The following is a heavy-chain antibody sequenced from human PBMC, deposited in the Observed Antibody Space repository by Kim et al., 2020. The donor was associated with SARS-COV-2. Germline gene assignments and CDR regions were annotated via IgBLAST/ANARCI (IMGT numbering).Heavy chain of an antibody. J-gene: IGHJ5*02. CDR1: GFTVSSNY. D-gene: IGHD4-17*01. CDR2: IYSGGST. Sequence: GGSLRLSCAASGFTVSSNYMSWVRQAPGKGLEWVSVIYSGGSTYYADSVKGRFTISRDNSKNTLYLQMNSLRAEDTAVYYCARERSGYGDYGWFDPWGQGTLVTVSS. V-gene: IGHV3-53*01. CDR3: ARERSGYGDYGWFDP.